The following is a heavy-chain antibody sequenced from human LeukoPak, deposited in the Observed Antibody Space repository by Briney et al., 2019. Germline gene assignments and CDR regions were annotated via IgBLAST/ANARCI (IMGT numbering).Heavy chain of an antibody. V-gene: IGHV4-34*01. CDR1: GGSFSGYY. CDR3: ARRLSSSWYTNWFDP. CDR2: INHSGST. D-gene: IGHD6-13*01. J-gene: IGHJ5*02. Sequence: PSETLSLTCAVYGGSFSGYYWSWIRQPPGKGLEWIGEINHSGSTNYNPSLKSRVTISVDTSKNQFSLKLSSVTAADTAVYYCARRLSSSWYTNWFDPWGQGTLVTVSS.